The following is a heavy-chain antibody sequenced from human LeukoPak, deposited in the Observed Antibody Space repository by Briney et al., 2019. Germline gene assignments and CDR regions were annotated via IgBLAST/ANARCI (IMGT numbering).Heavy chain of an antibody. V-gene: IGHV1-2*02. D-gene: IGHD3-10*01. CDR3: ARDPFHYGSGSPHDMDL. CDR2: LNPKSGVT. J-gene: IGHJ6*02. Sequence: ASVKVSCKASGYIFTDYYMHWVRQAPGQGLEWMGWLNPKSGVTNYAQKFQGRVTMTRDASISTAYMELSSLRSDDTAVYYCARDPFHYGSGSPHDMDLWGQGTTVTVSS. CDR1: GYIFTDYY.